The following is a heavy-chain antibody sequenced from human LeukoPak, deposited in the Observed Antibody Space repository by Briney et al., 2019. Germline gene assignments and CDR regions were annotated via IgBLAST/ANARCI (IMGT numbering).Heavy chain of an antibody. V-gene: IGHV3-74*01. CDR3: ARDTLPLDCSSTSCYNWDYYYYYMDV. J-gene: IGHJ6*03. CDR2: INSDGSST. D-gene: IGHD2-2*02. Sequence: PGGSLRLSCAASGFTFSSYWMNWVRQAPGKGLVWVSRINSDGSSTSYADSVKGRFTISRDNAKNTLYLQMNSLRAEDTAVYYCARDTLPLDCSSTSCYNWDYYYYYMDVWGKGTTVTVSS. CDR1: GFTFSSYW.